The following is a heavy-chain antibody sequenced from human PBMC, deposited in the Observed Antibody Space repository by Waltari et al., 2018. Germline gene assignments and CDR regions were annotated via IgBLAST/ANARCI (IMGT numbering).Heavy chain of an antibody. Sequence: EVQLVESGGELVQPGGSLRLSCAASGFNFRNYGMNWVRQAPGKGLECVSSITSDGSGTYYAYTVKGRFTTSRDNSNNTVFLQMNSLRVEDTALYYCAKHQLLQAYYYSMDVWGKGTTVTVSS. CDR1: GFNFRNYG. V-gene: IGHV3-23*04. CDR2: ITSDGSGT. D-gene: IGHD2-2*01. J-gene: IGHJ6*03. CDR3: AKHQLLQAYYYSMDV.